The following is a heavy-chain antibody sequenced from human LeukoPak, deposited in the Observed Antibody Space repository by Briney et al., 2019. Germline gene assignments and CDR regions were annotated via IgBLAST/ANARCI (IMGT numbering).Heavy chain of an antibody. V-gene: IGHV3-74*01. D-gene: IGHD6-13*01. CDR2: INSDGSST. CDR1: GFTFSSYW. CDR3: ANIAAAGSPYDY. J-gene: IGHJ4*02. Sequence: GGSLRLSCAASGFTFSSYWMHWVRQAPGKGLVWVSRINSDGSSTSYADSVKGRFTISRDNAKNTLYLQMNSLRAEDTALYYCANIAAAGSPYDYWGQGTLVTVSS.